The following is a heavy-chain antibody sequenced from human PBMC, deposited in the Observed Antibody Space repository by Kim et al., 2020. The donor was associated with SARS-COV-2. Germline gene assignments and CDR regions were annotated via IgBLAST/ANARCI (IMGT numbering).Heavy chain of an antibody. Sequence: APGKGLGWMGWTSAYNGNTNYAQKRQGRVTMTTDTSTSTAYMELRSLRSDDTAVYYCARAMGVWFGTDVWGQGTTVTVSS. D-gene: IGHD3-10*01. CDR3: ARAMGVWFGTDV. J-gene: IGHJ6*02. CDR2: TSAYNGNT. V-gene: IGHV1-18*01.